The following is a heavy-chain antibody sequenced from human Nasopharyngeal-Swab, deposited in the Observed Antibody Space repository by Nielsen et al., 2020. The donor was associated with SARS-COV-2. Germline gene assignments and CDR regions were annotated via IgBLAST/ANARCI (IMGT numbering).Heavy chain of an antibody. CDR3: ATVYGAVYSSGWYFY. CDR1: GYTLTELS. CDR2: FDPEDGET. J-gene: IGHJ4*02. V-gene: IGHV1-24*01. Sequence: ASVKVSCKVSGYTLTELSMHWVRQAPGKGLEWMGGFDPEDGETIYAQKFQGRVTMTEDTSTETAYMELSSLRSEDTAVYYCATVYGAVYSSGWYFYWGQGTLVTVSS. D-gene: IGHD6-19*01.